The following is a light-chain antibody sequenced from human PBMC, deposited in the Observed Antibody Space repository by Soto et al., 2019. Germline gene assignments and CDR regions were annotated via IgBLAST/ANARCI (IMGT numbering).Light chain of an antibody. CDR2: KAS. Sequence: DIEMTQSPSTLSSSVGDRFTITCRASQSIVSSLAWYQQKPGKAPKLLIYKASSLESGVPSRFSGSGSGTEFTLTISSLQPDDFATYYCQQYNSYSQTFGQGTKVDI. CDR1: QSIVSS. CDR3: QQYNSYSQT. V-gene: IGKV1-5*03. J-gene: IGKJ1*01.